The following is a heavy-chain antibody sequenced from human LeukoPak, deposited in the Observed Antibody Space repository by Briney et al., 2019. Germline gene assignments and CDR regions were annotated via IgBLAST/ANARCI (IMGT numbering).Heavy chain of an antibody. CDR1: GGSISSYY. CDR3: ARHPNPYYYDSSGSAIDY. D-gene: IGHD3-22*01. Sequence: PSETLSLTCTVSGGSISSYYWSWIRQPPGKGLEWIGYIYYSGSTNYNPSLKSRVTISVDTSKNQFSLKLSSVTAAGTAVYYCARHPNPYYYDSSGSAIDYWGQGTLVTVSS. V-gene: IGHV4-59*08. J-gene: IGHJ4*02. CDR2: IYYSGST.